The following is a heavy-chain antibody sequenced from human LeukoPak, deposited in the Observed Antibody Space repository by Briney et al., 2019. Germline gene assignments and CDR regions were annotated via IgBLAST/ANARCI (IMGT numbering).Heavy chain of an antibody. Sequence: ASVKVSCKPSGYTFTGFYIHWVRQAPGQGLQWMGWINHKNGATKYSQSFRGRVTMTRDTSIDTAYMELSSLTSDDTAIYYCARPTHRLTVTTAIDYWGQGTLVTVSS. V-gene: IGHV1-2*02. D-gene: IGHD4-17*01. J-gene: IGHJ4*02. CDR1: GYTFTGFY. CDR2: INHKNGAT. CDR3: ARPTHRLTVTTAIDY.